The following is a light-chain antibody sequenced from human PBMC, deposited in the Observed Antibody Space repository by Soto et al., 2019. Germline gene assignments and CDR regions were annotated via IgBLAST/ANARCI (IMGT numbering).Light chain of an antibody. J-gene: IGKJ1*01. Sequence: IHMTQSPSTLSAAVLDIVTITWRASQTISNWLALYQQRPGKAPKLLIYKASKLQSGVPARFSGSGSGTEFTLTISSLQPDDFATYYCQQYNTYSWTFGQGTKVDI. CDR2: KAS. V-gene: IGKV1-5*03. CDR1: QTISNW. CDR3: QQYNTYSWT.